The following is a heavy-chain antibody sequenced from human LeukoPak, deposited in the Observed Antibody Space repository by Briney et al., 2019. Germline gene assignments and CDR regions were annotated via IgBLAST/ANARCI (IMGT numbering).Heavy chain of an antibody. J-gene: IGHJ4*02. CDR1: GDSISSSSYF. D-gene: IGHD1-26*01. CDR2: IPYSGSA. Sequence: PSETLSLTCAVSGDSISSSSYFWGWIRQPPGKGLEWIGSIPYSGSASYNPSLKSRVIISIDTSKNQLSLEVRSVTAADTAVYYCARPARDGDYYGWGQGTLVTVSS. V-gene: IGHV4-39*01. CDR3: ARPARDGDYYG.